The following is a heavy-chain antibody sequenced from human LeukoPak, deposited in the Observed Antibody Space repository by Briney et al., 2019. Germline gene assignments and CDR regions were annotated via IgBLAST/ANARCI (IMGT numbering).Heavy chain of an antibody. CDR2: LYSGGST. D-gene: IGHD1-26*01. V-gene: IGHV3-53*01. Sequence: PGGSLRLSCAASGFTVSSNYMSWVRQAPGKGLEWVSVLYSGGSTNYADSVQGRFTISRDNAKNSLYLQMNSLRDEDTAVCYCARDPGYSRPSSYGYFDHWGQGTLATVSS. CDR3: ARDPGYSRPSSYGYFDH. CDR1: GFTVSSNY. J-gene: IGHJ4*02.